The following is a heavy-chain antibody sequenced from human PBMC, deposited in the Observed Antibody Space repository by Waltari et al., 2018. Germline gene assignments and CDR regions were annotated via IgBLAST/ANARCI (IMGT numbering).Heavy chain of an antibody. CDR3: ARERAVAYYDFWSGYAGGFFDY. Sequence: QVQLQESGPGLVKPSETLSLTCTVSGGSISSYYWSWIRQPPGKGLEWIGYIYYSGSTNYTPPLKSRVTISVDTSKNQFSLKLSSVTAADTAVYYCARERAVAYYDFWSGYAGGFFDYWGQGTLVTVSS. CDR2: IYYSGST. CDR1: GGSISSYY. V-gene: IGHV4-59*01. J-gene: IGHJ4*02. D-gene: IGHD3-3*01.